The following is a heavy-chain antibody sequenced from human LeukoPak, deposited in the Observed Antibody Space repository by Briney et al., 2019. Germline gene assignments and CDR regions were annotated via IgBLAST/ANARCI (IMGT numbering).Heavy chain of an antibody. J-gene: IGHJ6*03. CDR2: INPSGGST. CDR1: GYTFTSYY. Sequence: ASVKVSCKASGYTFTSYYMHWVRQAPGQGLEWMGIINPSGGSTSYAQKFQGRVTMTTDTSTNTAYMELRSLRSDDTAVYYCARASYYDFWTDYYTYHYYMDVWGKGTTVTVSS. D-gene: IGHD3-3*01. CDR3: ARASYYDFWTDYYTYHYYMDV. V-gene: IGHV1-46*01.